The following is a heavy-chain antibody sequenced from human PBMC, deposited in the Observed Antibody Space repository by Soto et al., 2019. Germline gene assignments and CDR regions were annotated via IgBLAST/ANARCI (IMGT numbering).Heavy chain of an antibody. Sequence: LRETLSLPFAVSGGSLRRSNWWGWVRQPPGKGLEWIGYIFYSGSTNYNPSLKSRVTISVDTSKNQFSLKLSSVTAADTAVYYCARRYGGAFDIWGQGTMVTVSS. CDR2: IFYSGST. CDR1: GGSLRRSNW. CDR3: ARRYGGAFDI. J-gene: IGHJ3*02. V-gene: IGHV4-4*02. D-gene: IGHD4-17*01.